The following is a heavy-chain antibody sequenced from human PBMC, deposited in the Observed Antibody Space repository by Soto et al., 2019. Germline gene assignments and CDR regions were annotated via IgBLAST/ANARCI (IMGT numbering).Heavy chain of an antibody. CDR1: GGTFSSYA. D-gene: IGHD3-22*01. V-gene: IGHV1-69*01. J-gene: IGHJ5*02. CDR3: ARRRYYYDSSGYFERPYNWFDP. Sequence: VKVSCKASGGTFSSYAISWVRQAPGQGLEWMGGIIPIFGTANYAQKFQGRVTITADESTSTAYMELSSLRSEDTAVYYCARRRYYYDSSGYFERPYNWFDPWGQGTLVTVSS. CDR2: IIPIFGTA.